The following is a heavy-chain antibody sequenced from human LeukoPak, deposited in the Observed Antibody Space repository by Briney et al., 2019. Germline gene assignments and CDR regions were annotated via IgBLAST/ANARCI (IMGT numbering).Heavy chain of an antibody. Sequence: ASVGVSCKTSGYTFSNFGINWVRQAPGQGLEWMGWISGNNDNPNYGQKFQGRFTVTTDSSTSTAYMELRNLTFDDTAVYYCARDGTSMDDYWGQGTLVTVSS. J-gene: IGHJ4*02. D-gene: IGHD1-26*01. CDR2: ISGNNDNP. CDR1: GYTFSNFG. V-gene: IGHV1-18*01. CDR3: ARDGTSMDDY.